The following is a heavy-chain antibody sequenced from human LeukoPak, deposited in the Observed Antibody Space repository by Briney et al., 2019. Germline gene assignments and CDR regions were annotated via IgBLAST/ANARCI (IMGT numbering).Heavy chain of an antibody. J-gene: IGHJ4*02. CDR2: ISGGGGST. Sequence: PGGSLRLSSAASGFSFSSYAMSWVRQAPGKGLEWVSAISGGGGSTYYADSVKGRFTISRDNSKNTLYLQMNSLRAEDTAVYYCAKDRHVGSHNYWGQGTQVTVSS. CDR3: AKDRHVGSHNY. D-gene: IGHD2-2*03. V-gene: IGHV3-23*01. CDR1: GFSFSSYA.